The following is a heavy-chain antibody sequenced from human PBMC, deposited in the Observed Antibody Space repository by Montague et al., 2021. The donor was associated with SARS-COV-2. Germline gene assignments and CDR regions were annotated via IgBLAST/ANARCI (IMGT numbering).Heavy chain of an antibody. CDR2: INHSGST. CDR3: ARGRRILLWFGELLSGGDYYGMDV. V-gene: IGHV4-34*01. D-gene: IGHD3-10*01. CDR1: GGSFSGYY. J-gene: IGHJ6*02. Sequence: SETLSLTCAVYGGSFSGYYWSWIRQPPGKGLEWIGKINHSGSTNYNPSLKSRVTISVDTSKNQFSLKLSSVTAADTAVYYCARGRRILLWFGELLSGGDYYGMDVRGQGTTVTVSS.